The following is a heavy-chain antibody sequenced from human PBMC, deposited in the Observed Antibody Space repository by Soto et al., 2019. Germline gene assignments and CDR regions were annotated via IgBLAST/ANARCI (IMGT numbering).Heavy chain of an antibody. Sequence: SVKVSCKASGGTFSSYAISWVRQAPGQGLEWMGGIIPIFGTANYAQKFQGRVTITADESTSTAYMELSRLRSDDTAVFYCARYGRSNDAFDTWGQGTMVTVSS. CDR2: IIPIFGTA. CDR3: ARYGRSNDAFDT. J-gene: IGHJ3*02. CDR1: GGTFSSYA. V-gene: IGHV1-69*13. D-gene: IGHD1-1*01.